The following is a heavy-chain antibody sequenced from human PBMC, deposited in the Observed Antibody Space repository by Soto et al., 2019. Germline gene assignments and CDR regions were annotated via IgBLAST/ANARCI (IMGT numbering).Heavy chain of an antibody. Sequence: ASVKVSCKASGGTFSSYAISWVRQAPGQGLEWMGGIIPIFGTANYVQKFQGRVTITADESTSTAYMELSSLRSEDTAVYYCARDRYYYDSSGYYYYFDYWGQGTLVTVSS. D-gene: IGHD3-22*01. J-gene: IGHJ4*02. CDR3: ARDRYYYDSSGYYYYFDY. CDR2: IIPIFGTA. CDR1: GGTFSSYA. V-gene: IGHV1-69*13.